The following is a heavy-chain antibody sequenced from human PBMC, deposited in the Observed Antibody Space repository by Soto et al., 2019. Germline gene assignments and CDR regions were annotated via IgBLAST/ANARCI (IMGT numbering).Heavy chain of an antibody. CDR2: IRQDGHEI. V-gene: IGHV3-7*03. Sequence: GGSLRLSCAASGFTYSTYWMSWVRQLPGKGLEWVANIRQDGHEIYYADSVKGRFIISRDNANNSLYLQMNSLRAEDTALYYCARDMIGDILPTYYKVYYYAMDVWGQGTTVTVS. CDR3: ARDMIGDILPTYYKVYYYAMDV. J-gene: IGHJ6*02. CDR1: GFTYSTYW. D-gene: IGHD3-9*01.